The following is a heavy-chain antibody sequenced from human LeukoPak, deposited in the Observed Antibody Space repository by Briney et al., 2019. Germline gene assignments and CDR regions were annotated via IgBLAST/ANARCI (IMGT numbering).Heavy chain of an antibody. CDR1: GYTFTGYY. D-gene: IGHD2-15*01. V-gene: IGHV1-2*02. CDR3: AREPPIVVVVAATLPGGMDV. CDR2: INPNSGGT. J-gene: IGHJ6*03. Sequence: GASVKVSCKASGYTFTGYYMHWVRQAPGQGLEWMGWINPNSGGTNYAQKFQGRVTMTRDTSISTAYMELSRLRSDDTAVYYCAREPPIVVVVAATLPGGMDVWGKGTTDTISS.